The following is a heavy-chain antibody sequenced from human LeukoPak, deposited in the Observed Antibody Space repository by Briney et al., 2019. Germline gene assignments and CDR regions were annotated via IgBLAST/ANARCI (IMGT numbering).Heavy chain of an antibody. D-gene: IGHD3-22*01. CDR1: GFTFSDYY. CDR2: ISGSGGST. Sequence: GGSLRLSCAASGFTFSDYYMTWIRQAPGKGLEWVSAISGSGGSTYYADSVKGRFTISRDNSKNTLYLQMNSLRAEDTAVYYCAKETAIVVVITTHFDYWGQGTPVTVSS. V-gene: IGHV3-23*01. CDR3: AKETAIVVVITTHFDY. J-gene: IGHJ4*02.